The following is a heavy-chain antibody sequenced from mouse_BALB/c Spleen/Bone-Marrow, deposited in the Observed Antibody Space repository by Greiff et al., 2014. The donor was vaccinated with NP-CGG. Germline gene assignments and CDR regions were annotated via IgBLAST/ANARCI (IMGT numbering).Heavy chain of an antibody. D-gene: IGHD2-1*01. CDR3: ARYGNGLMDY. CDR2: IYPANGDT. Sequence: EVKLMESGAELVKPGASVKLSCTASGFNIKDTYMHWVKQRPEQGLEWIGRIYPANGDTKYDPKFQGKATITADTSSNTAYLQLSSLTSEVTAVYYCARYGNGLMDYWGQGTSVTVSS. CDR1: GFNIKDTY. V-gene: IGHV14-3*02. J-gene: IGHJ4*01.